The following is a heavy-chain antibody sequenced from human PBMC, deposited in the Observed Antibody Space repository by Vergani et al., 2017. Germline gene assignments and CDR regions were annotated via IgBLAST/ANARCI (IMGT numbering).Heavy chain of an antibody. CDR1: GFTFSSYW. CDR3: ARWGQTSGIFDY. CDR2: IKEDGSEK. J-gene: IGHJ4*02. Sequence: EVQLVESGGGLVQPGGSLRLSCAASGFTFSSYWMSWVRQAPGKGLEWVANIKEDGSEKYYVDSVKGRFTISRDNAKNSVYLQMNSLRAEDSAVYNCARWGQTSGIFDYWGQGTLVTVSS. V-gene: IGHV3-7*01. D-gene: IGHD1-26*01.